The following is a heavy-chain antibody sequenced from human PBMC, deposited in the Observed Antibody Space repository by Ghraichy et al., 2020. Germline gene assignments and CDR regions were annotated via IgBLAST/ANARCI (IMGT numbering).Heavy chain of an antibody. CDR2: IYYSGST. CDR1: GGSISSYY. J-gene: IGHJ5*02. CDR3: ARWGTRSWFDP. D-gene: IGHD1-7*01. Sequence: SETLSLTCTVSGGSISSYYWSWIRQPPGKGLEWIGNIYYSGSTNYNPSLKSRVTISVDTSKNQFSLKLSSVTAADTAVYYCARWGTRSWFDPWGQGTLVTVSS. V-gene: IGHV4-59*01.